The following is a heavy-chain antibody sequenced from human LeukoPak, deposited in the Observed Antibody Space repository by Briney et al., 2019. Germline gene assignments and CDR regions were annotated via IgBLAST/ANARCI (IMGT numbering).Heavy chain of an antibody. J-gene: IGHJ4*02. CDR3: TASATPSSISSFDY. CDR1: GGSTSNTNYY. D-gene: IGHD6-13*01. CDR2: IRYSGST. Sequence: SETLSLTCIVSGGSTSNTNYYWGWIRQPPGKGLEWIGSIRYSGSTYYNPSLKSRVTISVDTSKNQFSLKLSSVTAADTAVYYCTASATPSSISSFDYWGQGTLVTVSS. V-gene: IGHV4-39*03.